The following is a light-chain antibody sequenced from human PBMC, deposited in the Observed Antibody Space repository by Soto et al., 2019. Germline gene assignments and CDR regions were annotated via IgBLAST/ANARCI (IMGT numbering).Light chain of an antibody. CDR3: CSYAGGSTFAYM. CDR1: SSDVGSYNL. V-gene: IGLV2-23*03. Sequence: QSALTQPASVSGSPGQSITISCTGISSDVGSYNLVSWYQQHPGKAPKLMIYEGIKRPSGVSNRFSASESGNTASLTISGLQAEDEADYYCCSYAGGSTFAYMFGGGTKLTVL. CDR2: EGI. J-gene: IGLJ3*02.